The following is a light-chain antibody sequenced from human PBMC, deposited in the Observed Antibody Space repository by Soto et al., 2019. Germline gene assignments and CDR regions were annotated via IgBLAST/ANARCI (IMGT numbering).Light chain of an antibody. V-gene: IGKV1-39*01. Sequence: DIQMTQPPSSLSASVGASVTITCRASQNIYNYLNWYQQKPGKAPRLLIYAASTLHSGVPSRFAGSGSGTDFSLTINGLQPEDFATYYCQHSYTAPPFTFGQGTRLEI. CDR3: QHSYTAPPFT. CDR2: AAS. J-gene: IGKJ2*01. CDR1: QNIYNY.